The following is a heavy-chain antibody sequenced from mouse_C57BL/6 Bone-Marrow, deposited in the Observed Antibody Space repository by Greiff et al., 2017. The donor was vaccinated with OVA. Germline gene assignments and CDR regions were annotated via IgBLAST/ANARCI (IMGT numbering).Heavy chain of an antibody. V-gene: IGHV5-17*01. CDR2: ISSGSSTI. J-gene: IGHJ3*01. CDR3: ARSGIYYYGSSLFAY. CDR1: GFTFSDYG. Sequence: EVQLVESGGGLVKPGGSLKLSCAASGFTFSDYGMHWVRQAPEKGLEWVAYISSGSSTIYYADTVKGRFTISRDNAKNTLFLQMTSLRSEDTAMYYCARSGIYYYGSSLFAYWGQGTLVTVSA. D-gene: IGHD1-1*01.